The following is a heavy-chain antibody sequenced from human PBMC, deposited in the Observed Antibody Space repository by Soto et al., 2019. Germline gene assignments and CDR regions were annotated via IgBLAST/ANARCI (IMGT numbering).Heavy chain of an antibody. Sequence: GASVKVSCKTSGYTFNTYGVTWVRQAPGQGLEWIGWIITYNGDTNYAQSVQGRVTMTTDTSTSTAYMELGSLRSEDTAVYYCARDLWSTQYVNPLTGYYYMDVWGKGTTVTVSS. CDR3: ARDLWSTQYVNPLTGYYYMDV. CDR2: IITYNGDT. CDR1: GYTFNTYG. D-gene: IGHD3-10*02. V-gene: IGHV1-18*01. J-gene: IGHJ6*03.